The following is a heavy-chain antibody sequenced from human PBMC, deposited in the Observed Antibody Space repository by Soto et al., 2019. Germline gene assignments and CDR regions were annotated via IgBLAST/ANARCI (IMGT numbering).Heavy chain of an antibody. CDR1: GFSLSTSGVG. CDR2: IYWNDDK. J-gene: IGHJ6*01. Sequence: GSGPTLVNPTQTLTLTCTFSGFSLSTSGVGVGWIRQPPGKALEWLALIYWNDDKRYSPSLKSRLTITKDTSKNQVVLTMTNMDPVDTATYYCAHVNYGDYGNYYYGMDVWGQGTTVTVSS. CDR3: AHVNYGDYGNYYYGMDV. D-gene: IGHD4-17*01. V-gene: IGHV2-5*01.